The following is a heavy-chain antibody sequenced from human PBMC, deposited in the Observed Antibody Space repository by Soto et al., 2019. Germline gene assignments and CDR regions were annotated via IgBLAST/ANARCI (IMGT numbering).Heavy chain of an antibody. D-gene: IGHD4-17*01. CDR3: ARDRIPLTTATTSFGIWAYNDY. CDR1: GFTFSSYW. J-gene: IGHJ4*02. V-gene: IGHV3-7*01. CDR2: IKQDGSEK. Sequence: GGSLRLSCAASGFTFSSYWMSWVRQAPGKGLEWVANIKQDGSEKYYVDSVKGRFTISRDNAKNSLYLQMNSLRAEDTAVYYCARDRIPLTTATTSFGIWAYNDYWGQGTLVTVSS.